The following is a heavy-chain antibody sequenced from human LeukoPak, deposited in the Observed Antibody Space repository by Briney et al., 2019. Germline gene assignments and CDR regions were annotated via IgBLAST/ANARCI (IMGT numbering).Heavy chain of an antibody. CDR2: IKSKTDGGTT. CDR1: GFTFSSYW. D-gene: IGHD4-17*01. CDR3: TTDGYGDPFDY. Sequence: GGSLRLSCAASGFTFSSYWMSWVRQAPGKGLEWVGRIKSKTDGGTTDYAAPVKGRFTISRDDSKNTLYLQMNSLKTEDTAVYYCTTDGYGDPFDYWGQGTLVTVSS. V-gene: IGHV3-15*01. J-gene: IGHJ4*02.